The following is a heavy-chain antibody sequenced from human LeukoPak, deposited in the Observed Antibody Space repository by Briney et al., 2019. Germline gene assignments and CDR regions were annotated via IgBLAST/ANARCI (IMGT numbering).Heavy chain of an antibody. Sequence: PGGSLRLSCAASGFTFSSYTMNWVRQAPGKGLEWVSSIRSSGSYIFYADSVKGRFTISRDNAENSLYLQMNSLRAEDTAVYYCARDVQIDCWGQGTLVTVSS. CDR2: IRSSGSYI. J-gene: IGHJ4*02. CDR1: GFTFSSYT. V-gene: IGHV3-21*01. CDR3: ARDVQIDC.